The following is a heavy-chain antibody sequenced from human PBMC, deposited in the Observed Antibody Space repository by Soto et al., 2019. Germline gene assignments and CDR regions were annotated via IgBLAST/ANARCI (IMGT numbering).Heavy chain of an antibody. CDR2: IYYSGST. J-gene: IGHJ4*02. V-gene: IGHV4-31*03. CDR1: GGSISSGGYY. Sequence: SETLYRTCTVSGGSISSGGYYWSWIRQHPGKGLEWIGYIYYSGSTYYNPSLKSRVTISVDTSKNKFSLKLSSVTAADTAVYYCERGSAAPSFDYRGQGTLLHVSS. CDR3: ERGSAAPSFDY.